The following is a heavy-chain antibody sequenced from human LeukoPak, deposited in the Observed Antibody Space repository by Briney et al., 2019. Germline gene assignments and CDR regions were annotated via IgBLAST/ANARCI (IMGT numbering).Heavy chain of an antibody. V-gene: IGHV3-7*01. CDR3: ASRRCSGNSCYNGSYQYMDV. D-gene: IGHD2-2*02. Sequence: GGSLRLSCAASGFTFSSYWMTWVRQAPGKGLEWVANIKQDGSEKYYVDSVKGRFTISRDNAKNSLYLQMNSLRAEDTAVYYCASRRCSGNSCYNGSYQYMDVWGKGTTVTVSS. CDR2: IKQDGSEK. CDR1: GFTFSSYW. J-gene: IGHJ6*03.